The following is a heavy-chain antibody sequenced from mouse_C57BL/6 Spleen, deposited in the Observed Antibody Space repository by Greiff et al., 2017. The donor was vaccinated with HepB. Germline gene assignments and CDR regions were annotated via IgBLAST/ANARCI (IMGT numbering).Heavy chain of an antibody. CDR2: IDPSDSYT. CDR1: GYTFTSYW. CDR3: ERGGDYDGSSY. J-gene: IGHJ2*01. Sequence: VQLQQSGAELVMPGASVKLSCKASGYTFTSYWMHWVKQRPGQGLEWIGEIDPSDSYTNYNQKFKGKSTLTVDKSSSTAYMQLSSLTSEDSAVYYGERGGDYDGSSYWGQGTTLTVSS. V-gene: IGHV1-69*01. D-gene: IGHD1-1*01.